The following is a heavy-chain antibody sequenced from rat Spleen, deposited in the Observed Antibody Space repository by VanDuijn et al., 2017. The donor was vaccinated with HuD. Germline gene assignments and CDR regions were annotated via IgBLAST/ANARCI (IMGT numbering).Heavy chain of an antibody. Sequence: EVQVLESGGGLVQPGNSLKLSCATSGFTFITAWMYWYRQFPEKRLEWVARIKAKSNNYATDYEESVKGRFTISRDDSKSSIYLQMNNLKEEDSAIYYCVWRGGGYSGTYFDYWGQGVMVTVSS. CDR1: GFTFITAW. CDR3: VWRGGGYSGTYFDY. J-gene: IGHJ2*01. CDR2: IKAKSNNYAT. V-gene: IGHV6-6*01. D-gene: IGHD1-11*01.